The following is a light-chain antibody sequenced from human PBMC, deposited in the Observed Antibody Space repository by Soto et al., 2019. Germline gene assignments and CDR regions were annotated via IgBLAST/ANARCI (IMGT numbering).Light chain of an antibody. V-gene: IGKV4-1*01. Sequence: DIVMTQSPDSLAVSLGERATINCKSSQSVLYSSNNKNYLAWYQQKPGQPPKLLIYWASTRESGVPDRFSGSGSGTDFTLTISSLQAEDVAVHYCQQYYSPPYTFGQGTKLEIK. CDR2: WAS. CDR1: QSVLYSSNNKNY. J-gene: IGKJ2*01. CDR3: QQYYSPPYT.